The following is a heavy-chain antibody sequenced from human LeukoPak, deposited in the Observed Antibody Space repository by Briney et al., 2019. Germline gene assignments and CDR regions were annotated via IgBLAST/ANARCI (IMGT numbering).Heavy chain of an antibody. V-gene: IGHV1-24*01. D-gene: IGHD2-15*01. CDR1: GYTLTVLS. J-gene: IGHJ4*02. CDR2: FDPQDGET. CDR3: ATTSWAYCSGGSCPTFFDY. Sequence: GASVKVSCKVSGYTLTVLSMHWVRQAPGKGLEWMGGFDPQDGETIYAQKFQGRVTMTEDTSTDTAYMELSSLRSEDTAVYYCATTSWAYCSGGSCPTFFDYWGQGTLVTVSS.